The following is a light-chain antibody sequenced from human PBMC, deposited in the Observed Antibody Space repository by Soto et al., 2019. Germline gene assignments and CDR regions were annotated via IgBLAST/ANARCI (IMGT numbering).Light chain of an antibody. CDR3: LLYYGGAQLV. CDR2: TTN. CDR1: TGAVTSGNY. J-gene: IGLJ3*02. Sequence: QTVVTQEPSLTVSPGGTVTLTCASRTGAVTSGNYPSWFQQKPGQTPRTLIYTTNSRHSWTPARFSGSLLGDKAALTLSGVQPEDEAEYYCLLYYGGAQLVFGGGTKRTVL. V-gene: IGLV7-43*01.